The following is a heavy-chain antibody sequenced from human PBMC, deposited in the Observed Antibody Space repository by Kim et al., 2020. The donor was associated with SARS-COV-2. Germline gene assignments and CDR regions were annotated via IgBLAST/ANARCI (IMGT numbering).Heavy chain of an antibody. CDR2: ISSSGSTI. V-gene: IGHV3-48*03. Sequence: GGSLRLSCAASGFTFSSYEMNWVRQAPGKGLEWVSYISSSGSTIYYADSVKGRFTISRDNAKNSLYLQMNSLRAEDTAVYYCARDIVVVPAAIIGGYYYYYGMDVWGQGTTVTVSS. CDR3: ARDIVVVPAAIIGGYYYYYGMDV. D-gene: IGHD2-2*01. J-gene: IGHJ6*02. CDR1: GFTFSSYE.